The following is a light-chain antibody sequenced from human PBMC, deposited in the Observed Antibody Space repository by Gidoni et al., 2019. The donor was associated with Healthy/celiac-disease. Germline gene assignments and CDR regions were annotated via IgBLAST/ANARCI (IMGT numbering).Light chain of an antibody. CDR1: QSVSSN. CDR2: GAS. CDR3: QQYDNWQYNNWPMYT. V-gene: IGKV3-15*01. Sequence: ETVMTQSPATLSVSPGERATLSCRASQSVSSNLAWYQQKPGQAPRLLIYGASTRATGIPARFSGSGSGTEFTLTISSLQSEDFAVYYCQQYDNWQYNNWPMYTFGQGTKLEIK. J-gene: IGKJ2*01.